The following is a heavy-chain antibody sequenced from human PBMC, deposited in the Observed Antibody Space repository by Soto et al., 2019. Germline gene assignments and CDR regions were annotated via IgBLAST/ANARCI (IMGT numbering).Heavy chain of an antibody. J-gene: IGHJ4*02. CDR2: IGGSAGT. D-gene: IGHD3-16*02. CDR3: GKEKDYDFNWPSDRFTSHY. Sequence: GGPRLACPASGFTFRTYAMTWFRQTTGKGLEWVSAIGGSAGTFYATSVMGRFTISRDSSRSSVYLQMHSLRAEDSAIYYGGKEKDYDFNWPSDRFTSHYWARGTLLT. CDR1: GFTFRTYA. V-gene: IGHV3-23*01.